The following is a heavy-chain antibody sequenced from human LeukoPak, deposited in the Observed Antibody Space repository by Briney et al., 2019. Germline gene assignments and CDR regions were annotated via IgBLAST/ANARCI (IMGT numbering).Heavy chain of an antibody. J-gene: IGHJ4*02. D-gene: IGHD3-3*01. Sequence: SETLSLTCAVYGRSFSGYYWSWIRQPPGKGLEWIGEINHSGSTNYNPSLKSRVTISVDTSKNQFSLRLRSVTAADTAVYYCASLLDTLNYDFWSGYLDYWGQGTLVTVCS. V-gene: IGHV4-34*01. CDR2: INHSGST. CDR3: ASLLDTLNYDFWSGYLDY. CDR1: GRSFSGYY.